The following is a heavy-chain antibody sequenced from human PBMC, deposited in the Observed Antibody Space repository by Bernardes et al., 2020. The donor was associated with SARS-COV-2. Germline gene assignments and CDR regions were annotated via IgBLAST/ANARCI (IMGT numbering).Heavy chain of an antibody. J-gene: IGHJ4*02. V-gene: IGHV3-74*01. CDR3: ARDVGGAAGY. Sequence: GGSLRLSCAVSGLTFRNYWMHWVRQVPGKGLVWVSRINEDGRITTYADSVKGRFTISRDNAKNTLYLQMNSLRGDDTAVYYCARDVGGAAGYWGQGTLVTVSS. CDR1: GLTFRNYW. D-gene: IGHD6-13*01. CDR2: INEDGRIT.